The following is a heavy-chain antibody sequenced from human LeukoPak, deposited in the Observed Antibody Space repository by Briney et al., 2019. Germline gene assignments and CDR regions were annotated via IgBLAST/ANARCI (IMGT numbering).Heavy chain of an antibody. Sequence: SVRVSCKASGGTFSSYAISWVRQAPGQGLEWMGGIIPIFGTANYAQKFQGRVTITADKSTSTAYMELSSLRSEDTAVYYCALSYVWGSYRYDWSDPWGQGTLVTVSS. J-gene: IGHJ5*02. CDR2: IIPIFGTA. CDR1: GGTFSSYA. V-gene: IGHV1-69*06. D-gene: IGHD3-16*02. CDR3: ALSYVWGSYRYDWSDP.